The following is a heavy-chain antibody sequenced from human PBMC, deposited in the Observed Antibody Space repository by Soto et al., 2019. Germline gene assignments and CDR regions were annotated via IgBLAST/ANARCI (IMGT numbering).Heavy chain of an antibody. CDR2: IYPGDSDT. CDR1: GYSFTSYW. D-gene: IGHD3-9*01. CDR3: AREGYDILTGYYKTYYYYGMDV. J-gene: IGHJ6*02. Sequence: PRESLKISCKGSGYSFTSYWIGWVRQMPGKGLEWMGIIYPGDSDTRYSPSFQGQVTISADKSISTAYLQWSSLKASDTAMYYCAREGYDILTGYYKTYYYYGMDVWGQGTTVTVSS. V-gene: IGHV5-51*01.